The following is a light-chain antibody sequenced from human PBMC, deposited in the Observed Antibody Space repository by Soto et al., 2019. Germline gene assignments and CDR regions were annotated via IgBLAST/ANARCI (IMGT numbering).Light chain of an antibody. J-gene: IGLJ1*01. CDR1: NSNIPSHY. CDR3: SSYAGSSNV. Sequence: QSVLTQPPSASGTPGQRVTISCSGSNSNIPSHYVYWYQQHPGKAPKLMIYEVNKRPSGVPDRFSGSKSGNTASLTVSGLQAEDEADYYCSSYAGSSNVFGTGTKVTVL. V-gene: IGLV2-8*01. CDR2: EVN.